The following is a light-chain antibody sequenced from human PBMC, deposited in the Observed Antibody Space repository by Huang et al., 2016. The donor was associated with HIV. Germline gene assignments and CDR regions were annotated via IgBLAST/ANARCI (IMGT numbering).Light chain of an antibody. V-gene: IGKV3-15*01. J-gene: IGKJ4*01. Sequence: IGMTQSPVTLSVSPGERATLSCMASRNVDDNLAWYQQKPGQAPRLLIYDASTRAMGSPARFSGSEAGTEFTLTISSLQSEDIAVYYCQQYDNWPPVPLTCGGGTKVEIK. CDR1: RNVDDN. CDR3: QQYDNWPPVPLT. CDR2: DAS.